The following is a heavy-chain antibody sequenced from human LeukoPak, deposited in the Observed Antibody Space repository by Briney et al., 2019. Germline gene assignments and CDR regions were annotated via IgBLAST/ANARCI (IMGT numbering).Heavy chain of an antibody. CDR2: IYYSGST. CDR3: ARDRQVDTAMATDY. V-gene: IGHV4-39*07. D-gene: IGHD5-18*01. Sequence: SETLSLTCTVSGGSISTSSYYWAWIRQSPGKGLEWTGSIYYSGSTYYNPSLKSRVTISVDTSKNQFSLKLSSVTAADTAVYYCARDRQVDTAMATDYWGQGTLVTVSS. CDR1: GGSISTSSYY. J-gene: IGHJ4*02.